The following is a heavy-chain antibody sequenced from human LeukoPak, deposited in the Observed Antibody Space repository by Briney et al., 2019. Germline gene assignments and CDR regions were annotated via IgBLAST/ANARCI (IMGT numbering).Heavy chain of an antibody. J-gene: IGHJ4*02. V-gene: IGHV1-18*01. CDR3: ARASNPGRLLWFGELLPDPWIFDF. CDR1: GYTFTSYG. Sequence: GASVKVSCKASGYTFTSYGISWVRQAPGQGLEWMGWISAYSGNTNYAQKLQGRVTMTTDTSTSTAYMELRSLRSDDTAVYYCARASNPGRLLWFGELLPDPWIFDFWGQGTLVTVSS. D-gene: IGHD3-10*01. CDR2: ISAYSGNT.